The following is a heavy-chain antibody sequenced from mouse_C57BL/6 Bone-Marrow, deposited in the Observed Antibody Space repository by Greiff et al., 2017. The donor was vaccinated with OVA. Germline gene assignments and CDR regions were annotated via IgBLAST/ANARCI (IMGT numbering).Heavy chain of an antibody. CDR2: IDPSDSYT. CDR3: AREGRYPYSSSRDYAMDY. CDR1: GYTFTSYW. J-gene: IGHJ4*01. V-gene: IGHV1-69*01. Sequence: QVQLQQPGAELVMPGASVKLSCKASGYTFTSYWMHWVKQRPGQGLEWIGEIDPSDSYTNYNQKFKGKSTLTVDKSSSTTYLQLSSMTSEDSTVYYCAREGRYPYSSSRDYAMDYWDQGTSATVSS. D-gene: IGHD2-12*01.